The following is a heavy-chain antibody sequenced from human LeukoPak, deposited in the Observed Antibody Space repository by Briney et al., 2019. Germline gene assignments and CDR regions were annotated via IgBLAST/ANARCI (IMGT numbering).Heavy chain of an antibody. J-gene: IGHJ6*03. Sequence: GGSLRLSCAASGFTFSGSAMHWVRQASGKGLEWVAFIRFDGSYKYYADSVKGRFTISRDNSKNTLYLQMNSLRAEDTAVYYCAKDPIVVGNYHYYYMDVWGKGTTVTISS. CDR3: AKDPIVVGNYHYYYMDV. CDR1: GFTFSGSA. CDR2: IRFDGSYK. V-gene: IGHV3-30*02. D-gene: IGHD3-22*01.